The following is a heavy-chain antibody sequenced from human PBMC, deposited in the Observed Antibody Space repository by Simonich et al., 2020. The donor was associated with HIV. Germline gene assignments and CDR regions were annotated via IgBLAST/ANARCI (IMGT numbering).Heavy chain of an antibody. CDR1: GGSFSGYY. D-gene: IGHD4-4*01. J-gene: IGHJ6*02. CDR2: INHSAET. CDR3: AGLRAYSNYFYYYGMDV. V-gene: IGHV4-34*01. Sequence: QVQLQQWGAGLLKPSETLSLTCAVSGGSFSGYYWTWIRQPPGKGLEWIGEINHSAETNKNPSLKSGVTKSVDTSKNQFSLKLSSGTAADTAVYYWAGLRAYSNYFYYYGMDVWGQGTTVTVSS.